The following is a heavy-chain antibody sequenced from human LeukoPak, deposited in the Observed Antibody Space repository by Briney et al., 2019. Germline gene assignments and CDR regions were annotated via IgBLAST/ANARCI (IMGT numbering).Heavy chain of an antibody. V-gene: IGHV4-59*01. CDR3: AREAVAGRFDP. J-gene: IGHJ5*02. Sequence: SETLSLTCTVSGGSICSYYWSWIRQPPGKGLEWIGYIYYSGSTNYNPSLKSRVTISVDTSKNQFSLKLSSVTAADTAVYYCAREAVAGRFDPWGQGTLVTVSS. D-gene: IGHD6-19*01. CDR2: IYYSGST. CDR1: GGSICSYY.